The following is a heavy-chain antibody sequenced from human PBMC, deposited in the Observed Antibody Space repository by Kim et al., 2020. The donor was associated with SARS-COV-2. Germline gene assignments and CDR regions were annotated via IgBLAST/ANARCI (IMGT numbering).Heavy chain of an antibody. J-gene: IGHJ4*02. CDR2: ISYDGSNK. D-gene: IGHD3-16*02. CDR1: GFTFSSYG. CDR3: ATQPPPLYVWGSYRQYYFDY. V-gene: IGHV3-30*03. Sequence: GGSLRLSCAASGFTFSSYGMHWVRQAPGKGLEWVAVISYDGSNKYYADSVKGRFTISRDNSKNTLYLQMNSLRAEDTAVYYCATQPPPLYVWGSYRQYYFDYWGQGTLVTVSS.